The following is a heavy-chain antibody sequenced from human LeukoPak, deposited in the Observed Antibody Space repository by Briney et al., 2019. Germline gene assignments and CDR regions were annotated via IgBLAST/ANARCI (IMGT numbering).Heavy chain of an antibody. CDR1: GFTISSYS. CDR2: ISSSSSYI. V-gene: IGHV3-21*01. CDR3: ARDSSGWYGAFDI. J-gene: IGHJ3*02. Sequence: GGSLRLSCAASGFTISSYSMNWVRQAPGKGLEWVASISSSSSYIYYADSMKGRFTISRDNAKNSLCLQMNSLRAEDTAVYYCARDSSGWYGAFDIWGQGTMVTVSS. D-gene: IGHD6-19*01.